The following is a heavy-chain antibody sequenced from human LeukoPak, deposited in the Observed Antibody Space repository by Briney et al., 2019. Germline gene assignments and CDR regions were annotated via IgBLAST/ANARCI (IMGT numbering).Heavy chain of an antibody. CDR2: IWYDGSNK. CDR1: GFTFSSYG. J-gene: IGHJ6*03. V-gene: IGHV3-33*06. Sequence: GGSLRLSCAASGFTFSSYGMRWVRQAPGKGLEWVAVIWYDGSNKYYADSVKGRFTISRDNSKNTLYLQMNSLRAEDTAVYYCAKDTKDYYYMDVWGKGTTVTVSS. D-gene: IGHD2-15*01. CDR3: AKDTKDYYYMDV.